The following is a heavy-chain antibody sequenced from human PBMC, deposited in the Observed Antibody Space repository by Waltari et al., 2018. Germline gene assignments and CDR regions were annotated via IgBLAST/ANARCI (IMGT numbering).Heavy chain of an antibody. Sequence: EVQLVESGGGLVKPGGSPRLSWVASGSTFSAYARTWIRRAPGKGLEWGSSIGSSSSFRDYADSVRGRFTVSRDNAKNTLYLQMDTLRAEDTAVYYCAREGAEQWVVEDYGMDVWGQGTTVTVSS. V-gene: IGHV3-21*02. D-gene: IGHD6-19*01. CDR1: GSTFSAYA. J-gene: IGHJ6*02. CDR2: IGSSSSFR. CDR3: AREGAEQWVVEDYGMDV.